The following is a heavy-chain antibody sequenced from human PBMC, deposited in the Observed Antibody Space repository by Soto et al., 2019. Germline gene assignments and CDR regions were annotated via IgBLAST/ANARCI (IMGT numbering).Heavy chain of an antibody. V-gene: IGHV6-1*01. CDR2: TYYRSEWYN. CDR1: GDSVSSNSAA. J-gene: IGHJ4*02. Sequence: SQTLSLTCAISGDSVSSNSAACNWIRHSPSRGLEWLGRTYYRSEWYNDYAVSMRSRITINTDTTKNHFSLQLNSATPEDTAVYYCATWRFDYWGQGTLVTLSS. CDR3: ATWRFDY.